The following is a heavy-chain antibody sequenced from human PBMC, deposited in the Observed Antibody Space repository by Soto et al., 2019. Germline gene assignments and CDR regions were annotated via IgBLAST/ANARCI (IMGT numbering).Heavy chain of an antibody. CDR1: GGTFSSYA. V-gene: IGHV1-69*12. J-gene: IGHJ4*02. CDR2: IIPIFGTA. CDR3: AREDPGRYDYLWGGPFDY. D-gene: IGHD3-16*01. Sequence: QVQLVQSGAEVKKPGSSVKVSCKASGGTFSSYAIGWERQAPGQGLEWMGGIIPIFGTANYAQKFQGRVTITADESTNTGYMELSSLKSEDTGVYYCAREDPGRYDYLWGGPFDYWGQGTLVTVSS.